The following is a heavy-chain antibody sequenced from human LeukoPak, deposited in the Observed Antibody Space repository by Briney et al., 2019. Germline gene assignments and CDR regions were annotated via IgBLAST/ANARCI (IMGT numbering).Heavy chain of an antibody. CDR1: GGSISSSSYY. V-gene: IGHV4-39*01. CDR2: IYYSGST. J-gene: IGHJ5*02. D-gene: IGHD3-3*01. Sequence: PSETLSLTCTVSGGSISSSSYYWGWIRQPPGKGLEWIGSIYYSGSTYYNPSLKSRVTISVDTSKNQFSLKLSSVTAADTAVYYCARHHYDFWSGYHWVGWFDPWGPGTLVTVSS. CDR3: ARHHYDFWSGYHWVGWFDP.